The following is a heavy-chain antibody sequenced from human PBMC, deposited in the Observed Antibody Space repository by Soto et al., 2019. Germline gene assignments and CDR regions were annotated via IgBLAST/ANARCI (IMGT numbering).Heavy chain of an antibody. D-gene: IGHD3-22*01. CDR2: IWYDGSNK. CDR1: GFTFSSYG. J-gene: IGHJ4*02. CDR3: ARGRPIATYYYDSSGFQSPYYFDY. Sequence: GGSLRLSCAASGFTFSSYGMHWVRQAPGKGLEWVAVIWYDGSNKYYADSVKGRFTISRDNSKNTLYLQMNSLRAEDTAVYYCARGRPIATYYYDSSGFQSPYYFDYWGQGTLVTV. V-gene: IGHV3-33*01.